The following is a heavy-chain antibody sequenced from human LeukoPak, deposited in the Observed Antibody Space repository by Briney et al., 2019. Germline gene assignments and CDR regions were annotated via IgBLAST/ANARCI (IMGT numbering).Heavy chain of an antibody. CDR2: IWRTGDWT. CDR1: GFTFNSYW. CDR3: AKDELTYYYYGMDV. Sequence: GGSLRLSCAASGFTFNSYWMHWVRQAPGKGPEWVAAIWRTGDWTHYVDSVKGRFTISRDNSKNTLYLQMNSLRAEDTAVYYCAKDELTYYYYGMDVWGQGTTVTVSS. V-gene: IGHV3-23*01. J-gene: IGHJ6*02. D-gene: IGHD3-9*01.